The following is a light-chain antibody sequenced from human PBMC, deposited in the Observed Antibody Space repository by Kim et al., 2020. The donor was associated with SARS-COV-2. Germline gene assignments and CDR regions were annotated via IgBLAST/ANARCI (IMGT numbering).Light chain of an antibody. J-gene: IGLJ1*01. CDR3: SSYASSNSYV. V-gene: IGLV2-14*03. CDR2: DVS. CDR1: SSDVGGYKY. Sequence: GQSITISCTGTSSDVGGYKYVSWYQEHPGKAPKLMIYDVSNRPSGVSNRFSGSKSGNTASLTISGLQTEDEADYYCSSYASSNSYVFGTGTQLTVL.